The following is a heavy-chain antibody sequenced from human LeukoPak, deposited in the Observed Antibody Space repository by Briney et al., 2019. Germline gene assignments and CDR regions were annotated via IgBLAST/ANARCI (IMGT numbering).Heavy chain of an antibody. V-gene: IGHV3-66*01. D-gene: IGHD2-2*01. CDR1: GFTVSSNY. CDR2: IHSGGST. J-gene: IGHJ6*02. Sequence: GGSLRLSCAASGFTVSSNYMSWVRQAPGKGLEWVSVIHSGGSTYYADSVKGRFTISRDNSKNTLYLQMNSLRAEDTAVYYCARITTDCSSTSCPPGGMDVWGQGTTVTVSS. CDR3: ARITTDCSSTSCPPGGMDV.